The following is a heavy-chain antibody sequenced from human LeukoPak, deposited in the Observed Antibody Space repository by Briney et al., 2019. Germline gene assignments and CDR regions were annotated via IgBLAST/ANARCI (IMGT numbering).Heavy chain of an antibody. J-gene: IGHJ4*02. CDR3: ARDLRPASTVVIPGEFDF. D-gene: IGHD4-23*01. V-gene: IGHV1-2*02. CDR2: INPNTGGT. Sequence: ASVKLSCKASGYTFTSYYMHWVRQAPGQGLEWMGWINPNTGGTNFAQRFQGRVTMTRDTSISTTYMELSRLTSDDTAVYYCARDLRPASTVVIPGEFDFWAQGTLVTVSS. CDR1: GYTFTSYY.